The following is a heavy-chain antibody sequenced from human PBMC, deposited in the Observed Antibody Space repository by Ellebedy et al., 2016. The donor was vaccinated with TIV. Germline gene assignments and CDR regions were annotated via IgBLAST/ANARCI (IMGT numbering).Heavy chain of an antibody. CDR3: ARDRGTSGFYY. Sequence: GESLKIPCAASGLTFSSYAMSWVRQAPGKGLEWVSAIGCRGGDTYYADSVRGRFTISRDNSNNVLFLQMDRLRAGDTALYYCARDRGTSGFYYWGRGTRVTVSS. J-gene: IGHJ4*02. CDR2: IGCRGGDT. CDR1: GLTFSSYA. V-gene: IGHV3-23*01. D-gene: IGHD2-2*01.